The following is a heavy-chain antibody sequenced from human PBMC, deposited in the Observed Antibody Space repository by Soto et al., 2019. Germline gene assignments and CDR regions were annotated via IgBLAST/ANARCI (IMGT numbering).Heavy chain of an antibody. CDR3: ARGSLVTPRYYYYYYMDV. Sequence: ASVKVSCKASGYTITSYDINWVRQATGQGLEWMGWMNPNSGNTGYAQKFQGRVTMTRNTSISTAYMELSSLRSEDTAVYYCARGSLVTPRYYYYYYMDVWGKGTTVTVSS. CDR1: GYTITSYD. V-gene: IGHV1-8*01. J-gene: IGHJ6*03. CDR2: MNPNSGNT. D-gene: IGHD3-9*01.